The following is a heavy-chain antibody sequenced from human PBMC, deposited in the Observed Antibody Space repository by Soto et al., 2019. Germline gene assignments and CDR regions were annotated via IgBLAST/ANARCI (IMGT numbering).Heavy chain of an antibody. Sequence: PGGSLRLSCETSGFTFSKHGMSWVRQAPGKGLEWVAYISGSSSSIAYADSVRGRFTISRDNVKNSLYMQMNSLRDEDTAVYYCARDGVFCLDEKCYAIDFDYWGQGTLVTVSS. D-gene: IGHD3-16*01. V-gene: IGHV3-48*02. CDR2: ISGSSSSI. J-gene: IGHJ4*02. CDR3: ARDGVFCLDEKCYAIDFDY. CDR1: GFTFSKHG.